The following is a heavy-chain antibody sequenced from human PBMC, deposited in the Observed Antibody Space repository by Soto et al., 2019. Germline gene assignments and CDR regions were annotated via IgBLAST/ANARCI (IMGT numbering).Heavy chain of an antibody. J-gene: IGHJ6*02. CDR1: GGSISNYY. D-gene: IGHD3-3*01. CDR3: ARDLYSAASYDFWSDLGGLPDYGMDV. CDR2: IYASGTT. V-gene: IGHV4-4*07. Sequence: QVQLQESGPGLVKPSETLSLTCTVSGGSISNYYWSWIRQPAGKGLEWIGRIYASGTTNYNPSLKSRVTMSVDTSKNQFFLKLSSVTAADTAVYYCARDLYSAASYDFWSDLGGLPDYGMDVWGQGTTVTVSS.